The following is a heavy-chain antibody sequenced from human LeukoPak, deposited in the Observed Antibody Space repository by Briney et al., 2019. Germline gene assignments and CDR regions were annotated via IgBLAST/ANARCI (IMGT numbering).Heavy chain of an antibody. D-gene: IGHD1-26*01. CDR1: SGTISNYY. J-gene: IGHJ3*02. V-gene: IGHV4-59*01. CDR3: ARDRRRDLLHAFDI. CDR2: NDYSGSP. Sequence: SETLSLTGTVSSGTISNYYWGWIRQRPGKGREWIAYNDYSGSPNYNPSLTSRVTISVDASRNQFSLSLSSVTAADTAVYYCARDRRRDLLHAFDIWGQGTMVTVSS.